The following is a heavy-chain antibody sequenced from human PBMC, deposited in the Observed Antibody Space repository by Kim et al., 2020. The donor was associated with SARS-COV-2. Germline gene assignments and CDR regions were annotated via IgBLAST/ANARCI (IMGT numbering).Heavy chain of an antibody. J-gene: IGHJ4*02. CDR1: GFTFSSYA. Sequence: GGSLRLSCAASGFTFSSYAMSWVRQAPGKGLEWVSAISGSGGSTYYADSVKGRFTISRDNSKNTLYLQMNSLRAEDTAVYYCAKDYVVVVPAATGMDYWGQGTLVTVSS. CDR2: ISGSGGST. CDR3: AKDYVVVVPAATGMDY. D-gene: IGHD2-2*01. V-gene: IGHV3-23*01.